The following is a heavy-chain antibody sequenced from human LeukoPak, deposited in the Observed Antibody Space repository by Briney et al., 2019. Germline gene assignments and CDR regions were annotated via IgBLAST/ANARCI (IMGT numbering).Heavy chain of an antibody. D-gene: IGHD1-1*01. CDR2: IYYSGST. CDR1: GASISSYY. V-gene: IGHV4-59*08. Sequence: SETLSLTGTVSGASISSYYWSWIRQPPGKGREGSGYIYYSGSTNYNPSLKSRVTISVDTSTTQFSLKLSSVTAADTAVYYCARWYDPGEGAFDIWGQGTMVTVSS. J-gene: IGHJ3*02. CDR3: ARWYDPGEGAFDI.